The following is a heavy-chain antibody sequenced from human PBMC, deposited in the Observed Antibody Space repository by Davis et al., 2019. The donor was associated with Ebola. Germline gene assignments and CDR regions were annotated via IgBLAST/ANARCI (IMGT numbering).Heavy chain of an antibody. CDR2: IIPIFGTA. D-gene: IGHD2-2*01. J-gene: IGHJ6*03. CDR1: GGTFSSYA. V-gene: IGHV1-69*13. Sequence: SVKVSCKASGGTFSSYAISWVRQAPGQGLEWMGGIIPIFGTANYAQKFQGRVTITADESTSTAYMELSSLRSEDTAVYYCARIVVVPAAMWYYYYMDVWGKGTTVTVSS. CDR3: ARIVVVPAAMWYYYYMDV.